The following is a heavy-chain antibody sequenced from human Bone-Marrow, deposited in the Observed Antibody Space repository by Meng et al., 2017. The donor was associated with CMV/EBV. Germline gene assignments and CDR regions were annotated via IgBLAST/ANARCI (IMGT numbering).Heavy chain of an antibody. CDR3: AREWDCSSTSCDDY. V-gene: IGHV1-2*02. D-gene: IGHD2-2*01. Sequence: ASVKVSCKASGYTFTGYYMHWVRQAPGQGLEWMGWINPNSGGTNYAQKFQGRVTMTRDTSISTAYMELSRLRSDDTAVYYCAREWDCSSTSCDDYWCQGTMVTVSA. CDR1: GYTFTGYY. J-gene: IGHJ4*02. CDR2: INPNSGGT.